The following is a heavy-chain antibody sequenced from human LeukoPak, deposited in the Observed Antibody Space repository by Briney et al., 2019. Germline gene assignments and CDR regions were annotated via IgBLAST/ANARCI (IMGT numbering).Heavy chain of an antibody. CDR2: ISSSGSTI. Sequence: AGGSLRLSCAASGFTFSSYEMNWVRQAPGKGLEWVSYISSSGSTIYYADSVKGRFTISRDNAKNSLYLQMNSLRAEDTAVYYCARWVRFLESFDYWGREPWSPSPQ. J-gene: IGHJ4*02. CDR3: ARWVRFLESFDY. D-gene: IGHD3-3*01. CDR1: GFTFSSYE. V-gene: IGHV3-48*03.